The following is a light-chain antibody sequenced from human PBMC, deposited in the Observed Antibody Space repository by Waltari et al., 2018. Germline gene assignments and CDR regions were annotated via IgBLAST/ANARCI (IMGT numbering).Light chain of an antibody. Sequence: ETVLTQSPGTLALSPGERATLSRRASQSIGSSLAWYQHIPGQAPRLLFYDASNRATGIPARFSGSGSGTDFTLTISSLEPEDFAVYYCQQRINWPRTFGQGTKVEIK. J-gene: IGKJ1*01. CDR1: QSIGSS. CDR3: QQRINWPRT. CDR2: DAS. V-gene: IGKV3-11*01.